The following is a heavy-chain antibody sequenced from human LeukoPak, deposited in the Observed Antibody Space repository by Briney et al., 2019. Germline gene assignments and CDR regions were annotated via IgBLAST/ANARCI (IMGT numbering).Heavy chain of an antibody. CDR3: ARDVYSIAAAGTFDY. CDR2: ISGDKGPT. Sequence: GASVKVSCKASGYPFANFAISWVRQARGQGLEWVGWISGDKGPTYYAQKLQDRVTLTTDTSTSTAYMELTNLRSDDTAVYYCARDVYSIAAAGTFDYWGQGTLVTVSS. D-gene: IGHD6-13*01. V-gene: IGHV1-18*01. CDR1: GYPFANFA. J-gene: IGHJ4*02.